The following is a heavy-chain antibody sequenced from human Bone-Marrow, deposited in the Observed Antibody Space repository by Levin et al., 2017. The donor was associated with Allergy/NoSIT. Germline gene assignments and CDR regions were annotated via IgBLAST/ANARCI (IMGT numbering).Heavy chain of an antibody. Sequence: SQTLSLTCAVYGGSFSGYYWSWIRQPPEKGLEWIGEINHSGSTNYNPSLKGRVTISVDTSKNQFSLKLSPVTAADAAVYFCARVTAYCGGDCYGYYYMVVWGRGTTVTVSS. CDR2: INHSGST. J-gene: IGHJ6*03. CDR3: ARVTAYCGGDCYGYYYMVV. D-gene: IGHD2-21*02. V-gene: IGHV4-34*01. CDR1: GGSFSGYY.